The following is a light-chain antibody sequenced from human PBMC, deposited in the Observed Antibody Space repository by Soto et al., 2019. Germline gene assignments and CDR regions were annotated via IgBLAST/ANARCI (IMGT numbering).Light chain of an antibody. CDR2: DAS. Sequence: EIVMTQSPATLSVSPGERATLSCRASQSVSSNLAWYQQKPGLAPRLLIYDASSRATDIPDRFSGRGSGTDFTLTVSRVEPEDFAVYYCQQYGSSPYTFGQGTRLEI. J-gene: IGKJ2*01. CDR3: QQYGSSPYT. V-gene: IGKV3D-20*01. CDR1: QSVSSN.